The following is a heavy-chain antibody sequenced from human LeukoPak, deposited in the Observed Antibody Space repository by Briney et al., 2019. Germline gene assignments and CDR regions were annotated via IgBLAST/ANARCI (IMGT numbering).Heavy chain of an antibody. D-gene: IGHD3-10*01. J-gene: IGHJ4*02. CDR3: ARDRSHRRITNYSVGY. V-gene: IGHV1-18*01. CDR1: GYTFTSYG. CDR2: VSAYNGNT. Sequence: GASVKVSCKASGYTFTSYGISWVRQAPGQGLEWMGWVSAYNGNTNYAQKLQGRVTMTTDTSTSTAYMELRSLRSDDTAVYYCARDRSHRRITNYSVGYWGQGTLVTVSS.